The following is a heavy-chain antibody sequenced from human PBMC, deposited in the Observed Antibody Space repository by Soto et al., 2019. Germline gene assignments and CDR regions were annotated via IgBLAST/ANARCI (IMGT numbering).Heavy chain of an antibody. D-gene: IGHD1-26*01. J-gene: IGHJ3*01. Sequence: PGGSMRHSCKVAEFKSITCGMHWVSKVPGKGLEWVAVIWYDETRKFYSDSVKGRFSISRDDSNNTVYLQMSSLRAEDTALYYCARDLGRQVGSLKNDALNVWGQGTTVPVSS. CDR3: ARDLGRQVGSLKNDALNV. CDR2: IWYDETRK. CDR1: EFKSITCG. V-gene: IGHV3-33*01.